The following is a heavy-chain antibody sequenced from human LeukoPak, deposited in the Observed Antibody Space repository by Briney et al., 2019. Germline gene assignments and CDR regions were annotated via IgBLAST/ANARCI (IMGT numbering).Heavy chain of an antibody. J-gene: IGHJ4*02. Sequence: GGSLRLSCAASGFTFSSYSMNWVRQAPGKGLEWVSSITSSSSYIYYADSVKGRFTISRDNVKNSLYLQMNSLRAEDTAVYYCAREIIGGASFLDYWGQGTLVTVSS. D-gene: IGHD1-26*01. CDR1: GFTFSSYS. CDR3: AREIIGGASFLDY. V-gene: IGHV3-21*01. CDR2: ITSSSSYI.